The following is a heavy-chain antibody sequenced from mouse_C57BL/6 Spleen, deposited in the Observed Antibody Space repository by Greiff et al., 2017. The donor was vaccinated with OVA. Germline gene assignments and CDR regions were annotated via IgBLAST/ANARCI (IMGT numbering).Heavy chain of an antibody. V-gene: IGHV5-6*02. CDR3: ARSPDAMDY. J-gene: IGHJ4*01. Sequence: EVKLVESGGDLVKPGGSLKLSCAASGFTFSSYGMSWVRQTPDKRLEWVATISSGGSYTYYPDSVKGRFTISRDNAKNTLYLQMSSLKSEDTAMYYCARSPDAMDYWGQGTSVTVSS. CDR2: ISSGGSYT. CDR1: GFTFSSYG.